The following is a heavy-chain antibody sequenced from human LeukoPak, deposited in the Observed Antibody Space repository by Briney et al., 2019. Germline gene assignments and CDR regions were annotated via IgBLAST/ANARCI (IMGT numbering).Heavy chain of an antibody. CDR3: ARDRAGSAGDAFDI. CDR1: GGSISSGDYY. CDR2: IYYSGST. J-gene: IGHJ3*02. D-gene: IGHD6-25*01. Sequence: SETLSLTCTVSGGSISSGDYYWSWIRQPPGKGLEWIGYIYYSGSTYYNPSLKSRVTISVDTSKNQFSLKLSSVTAADTAVYYCARDRAGSAGDAFDIWGQGTMVTVSS. V-gene: IGHV4-30-4*08.